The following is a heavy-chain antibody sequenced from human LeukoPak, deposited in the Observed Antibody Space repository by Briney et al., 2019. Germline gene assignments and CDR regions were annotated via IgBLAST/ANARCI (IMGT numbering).Heavy chain of an antibody. CDR2: IYYSGSS. Sequence: SQTLSLTCTVSGGSINNGGYYWSWVRQRPGKGLEWIGYIYYSGSSYYNPSLRSRVTISVDTSKNQFSLKLSSVTAADTAVYYCARGRGSLLPDWGQGTLVTVSS. V-gene: IGHV4-31*03. J-gene: IGHJ4*02. CDR1: GGSINNGGYY. CDR3: ARGRGSLLPD. D-gene: IGHD2-21*01.